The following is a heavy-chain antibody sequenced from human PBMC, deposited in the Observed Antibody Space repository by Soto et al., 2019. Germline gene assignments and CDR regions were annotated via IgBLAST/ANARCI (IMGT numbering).Heavy chain of an antibody. Sequence: QVQLVQSGAEVKKPGASVKVSCKASGYTFTGYYMHWVRQAPGQGLEWMGWFNPNSGGTNYAEKFQGWVPMARDTSIGIAYVELSRLKSDVKAVYYCVRSQTIAVADTPHPSFDYWGQGTLVPVSS. J-gene: IGHJ4*02. CDR3: VRSQTIAVADTPHPSFDY. V-gene: IGHV1-2*04. D-gene: IGHD6-19*01. CDR1: GYTFTGYY. CDR2: FNPNSGGT.